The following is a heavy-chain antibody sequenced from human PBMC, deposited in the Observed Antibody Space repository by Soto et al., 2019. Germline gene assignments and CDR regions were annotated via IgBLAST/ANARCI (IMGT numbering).Heavy chain of an antibody. Sequence: GGSLRLSCAASGFTFRSYGRNWVRQAPGKGLEWVSSISSSSSYIYYADSVKGRFTISRDNAKNSLYLQMNSLRAEDTAVYYCARDSSYSSGWSFDYWGQGTLVTVSS. CDR3: ARDSSYSSGWSFDY. J-gene: IGHJ4*02. V-gene: IGHV3-21*01. CDR2: ISSSSSYI. D-gene: IGHD6-19*01. CDR1: GFTFRSYG.